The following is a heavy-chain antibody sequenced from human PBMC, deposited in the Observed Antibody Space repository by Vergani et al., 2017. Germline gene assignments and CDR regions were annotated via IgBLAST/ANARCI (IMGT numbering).Heavy chain of an antibody. CDR2: ISGSGGST. D-gene: IGHD5-12*01. Sequence: EVQLLESGGDLVQPGGSLRLSCAASGFTFNHYAMNWARQAPGKGLEWVSCISGSGGSTYHAGSVKGRFTISRDSSKNTLYLQMNSLSAGDTAVYYCTKANPRNSGYDYLYYYHAMDVWGQGTTVTVSS. CDR1: GFTFNHYA. CDR3: TKANPRNSGYDYLYYYHAMDV. J-gene: IGHJ6*02. V-gene: IGHV3-23*01.